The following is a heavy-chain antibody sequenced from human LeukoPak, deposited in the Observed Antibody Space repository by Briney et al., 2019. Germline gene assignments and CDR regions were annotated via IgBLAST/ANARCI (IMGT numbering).Heavy chain of an antibody. CDR3: AKDRVAATGDAFDI. CDR1: GFTFSSYS. J-gene: IGHJ3*02. D-gene: IGHD2-15*01. Sequence: GGSLRLFCAASGFTFSSYSMNWVRQAPGKGLEWVSAISGSGGSTYYADSVRGRFTISRDNSKNTLYLQMNSLRAEDTAVYYCAKDRVAATGDAFDIWGQGTMVTVSS. V-gene: IGHV3-23*01. CDR2: ISGSGGST.